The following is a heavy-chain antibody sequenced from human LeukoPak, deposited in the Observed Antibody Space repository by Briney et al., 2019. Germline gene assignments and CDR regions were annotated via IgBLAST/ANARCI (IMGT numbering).Heavy chain of an antibody. D-gene: IGHD3-22*01. CDR1: GYSFTSYW. J-gene: IGHJ3*02. CDR2: IYPGDSDT. Sequence: GESLKISCKGSGYSFTSYWMGWVRQMPGKGLEWMGIIYPGDSDTRYSPSFQGQVTISADKSISTAYLQWSSLKASDTAMYYCARQADSSGYYDAFDIWGQGTMVTVSS. V-gene: IGHV5-51*01. CDR3: ARQADSSGYYDAFDI.